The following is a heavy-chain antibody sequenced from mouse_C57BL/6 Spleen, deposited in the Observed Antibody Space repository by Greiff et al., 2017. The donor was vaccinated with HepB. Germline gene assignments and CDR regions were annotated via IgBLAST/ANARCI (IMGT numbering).Heavy chain of an antibody. D-gene: IGHD1-1*01. V-gene: IGHV5-17*01. CDR1: GFTFSDYG. CDR2: ISSGSSTI. CDR3: ARVTTVVDWFAY. Sequence: EVQLVESGGGLVKPGGSLKLSCAASGFTFSDYGMHWVRQAPEKGLEWVAYISSGSSTIYYADTVKGRFTISRDNAKNTLFLQMTSLRSEDTAMYYCARVTTVVDWFAYWGQGTLVTVSA. J-gene: IGHJ3*01.